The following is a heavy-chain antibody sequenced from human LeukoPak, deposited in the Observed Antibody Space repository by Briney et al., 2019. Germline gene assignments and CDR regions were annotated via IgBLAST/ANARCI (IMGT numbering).Heavy chain of an antibody. Sequence: GASVKVSCKTSGYTFTDYNIHWVRQAPGQGLEWMGWISPNSGGTNYAQRSQGMVTMTRDTSISTAYMDLSSLKSDDTATYYCSVWFGELSHWGQGTLVTVSS. CDR1: GYTFTDYN. V-gene: IGHV1-2*02. CDR2: ISPNSGGT. J-gene: IGHJ4*02. CDR3: SVWFGELSH. D-gene: IGHD3-10*01.